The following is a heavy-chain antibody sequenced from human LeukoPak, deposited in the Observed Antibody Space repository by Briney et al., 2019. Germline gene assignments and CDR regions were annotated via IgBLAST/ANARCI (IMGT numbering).Heavy chain of an antibody. V-gene: IGHV4-61*01. J-gene: IGHJ4*02. Sequence: PSETLSLTCSVSGGSVSSGSYYWSWIRQPPGKGLEWIGYIYNSGSTNYNSSLKSRVTISVDTSKNQFSLMLSSVTAADTAVYYCARNKYSYGPLDYWGQGTLVTVSS. CDR2: IYNSGST. CDR3: ARNKYSYGPLDY. D-gene: IGHD5-18*01. CDR1: GGSVSSGSYY.